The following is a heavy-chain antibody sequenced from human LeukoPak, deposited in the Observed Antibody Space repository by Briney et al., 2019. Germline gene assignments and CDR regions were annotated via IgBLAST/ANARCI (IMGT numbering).Heavy chain of an antibody. CDR1: GDSISTYH. Sequence: PSETVSLTCSVSGDSISTYHWNWIRKSPGKGLEWIGYMQSTGNSKYNPSLRSRVTIFVDTSKSQVALILSSVTAADTAVYYCARDKQHSYGRYFDHWGQEALVTVSS. J-gene: IGHJ4*02. V-gene: IGHV4-59*01. CDR2: MQSTGNS. D-gene: IGHD5-18*01. CDR3: ARDKQHSYGRYFDH.